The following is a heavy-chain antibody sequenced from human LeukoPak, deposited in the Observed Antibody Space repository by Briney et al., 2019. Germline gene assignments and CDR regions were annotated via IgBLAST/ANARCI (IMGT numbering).Heavy chain of an antibody. J-gene: IGHJ6*03. CDR3: ARRVHMEV. CDR1: GNSMNKYQ. Sequence: PSETLSLTCNVSGNSMNKYQWSCIRQPPGKGLEWIGNIYTSGITNYNPSLKSRVTISVDTSKSQLSLKLRSVTAADTGVYYCARRVHMEVWGKGTTVTVSS. CDR2: IYTSGIT. V-gene: IGHV4-4*09.